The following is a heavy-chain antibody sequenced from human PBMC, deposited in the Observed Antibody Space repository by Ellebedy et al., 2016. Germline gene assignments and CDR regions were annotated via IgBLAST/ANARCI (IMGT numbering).Heavy chain of an antibody. V-gene: IGHV1-8*01. CDR2: MNPNSGNT. CDR1: GYTFTSYD. D-gene: IGHD3-9*01. J-gene: IGHJ4*02. Sequence: ASVKVSXXASGYTFTSYDINWVRQATGQGLEWMGWMNPNSGNTGYAQKFQGRVTMTRNTSISTAYMELSSLRSEDTAVYYCAKMDYDILTGYYPKPHYWGQGTLVTVSS. CDR3: AKMDYDILTGYYPKPHY.